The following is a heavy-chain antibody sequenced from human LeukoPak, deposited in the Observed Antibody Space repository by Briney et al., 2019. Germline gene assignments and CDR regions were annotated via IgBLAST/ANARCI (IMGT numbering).Heavy chain of an antibody. CDR2: IIPIFGTA. Sequence: SVKVSCKASGGTFSSYAISWVRQAPGQGLEWMGRIIPIFGTANYAQKFQGRVTITTDESTSTAYMELSSLRSEDTAVYYCARDSTYYHDSTGQHAFDIWGQGTMVTVSS. J-gene: IGHJ3*02. D-gene: IGHD3-22*01. CDR3: ARDSTYYHDSTGQHAFDI. V-gene: IGHV1-69*05. CDR1: GGTFSSYA.